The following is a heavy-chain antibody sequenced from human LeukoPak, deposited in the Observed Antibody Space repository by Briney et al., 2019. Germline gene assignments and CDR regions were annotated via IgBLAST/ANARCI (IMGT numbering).Heavy chain of an antibody. CDR1: GFTFSSYS. D-gene: IGHD3-10*01. CDR3: ARDQAGSGHYADH. Sequence: GGSLRLSCAASGFTFSSYSMNWVRQAPGKGLEWVSSISSSSSYIYYADSVKGRFTISRDNAKNSLYLQMNSLRAEDTALYYCARDQAGSGHYADHWGQGTLVTVSS. CDR2: ISSSSSYI. V-gene: IGHV3-21*01. J-gene: IGHJ4*02.